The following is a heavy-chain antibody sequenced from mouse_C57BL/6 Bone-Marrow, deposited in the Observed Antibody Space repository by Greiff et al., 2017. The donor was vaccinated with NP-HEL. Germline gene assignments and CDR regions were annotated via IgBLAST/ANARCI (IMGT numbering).Heavy chain of an antibody. J-gene: IGHJ3*01. V-gene: IGHV5-6*01. Sequence: EVHLVESGGDLVTPGGSLKLSCAASGFTFSSYGMSLARQTPYKRLECVATLSSAGSYTYYPDSVKGRFTIFRDNAKNTLYLQMSSLKSEDTAMYYCESPYDYDVAWFAYWGQGTLVTVSA. CDR3: ESPYDYDVAWFAY. D-gene: IGHD2-4*01. CDR2: LSSAGSYT. CDR1: GFTFSSYG.